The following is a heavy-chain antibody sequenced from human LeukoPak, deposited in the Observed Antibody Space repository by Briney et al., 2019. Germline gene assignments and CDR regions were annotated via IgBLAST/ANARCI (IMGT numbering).Heavy chain of an antibody. CDR2: ISSSSSYR. J-gene: IGHJ4*02. Sequence: GGSLTLSCAASGFTFDDYAMHWVRQVPGKGLEWISAISSSSSYRLYADSVKGRFTISRDNAKKSLDLQMNSLRAEDTAVYYCARGRPYSNFYDSSGTLLDYWGQGTLVTVSS. CDR1: GFTFDDYA. CDR3: ARGRPYSNFYDSSGTLLDY. D-gene: IGHD3-22*01. V-gene: IGHV3-21*01.